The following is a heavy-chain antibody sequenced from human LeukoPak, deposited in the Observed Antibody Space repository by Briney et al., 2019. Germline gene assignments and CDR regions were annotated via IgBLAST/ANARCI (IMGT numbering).Heavy chain of an antibody. D-gene: IGHD5-12*01. CDR1: GFPFGDVY. CDR2: ISGTSTYR. J-gene: IGHJ6*02. V-gene: IGHV3-11*06. CDR3: ARDPSGHGLDV. Sequence: PGGSLRLSCAASGFPFGDVYMSWIRQAPGKGLEWVSYISGTSTYRNYADSVRGRFTISRDNAKNSVYLQMNSLRAGDTAVYYCARDPSGHGLDVWGQGTTVTVSS.